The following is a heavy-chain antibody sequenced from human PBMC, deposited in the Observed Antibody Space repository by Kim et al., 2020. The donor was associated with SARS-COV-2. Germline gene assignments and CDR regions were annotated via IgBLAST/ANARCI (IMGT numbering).Heavy chain of an antibody. V-gene: IGHV3-33*06. CDR2: IWYDGSNK. J-gene: IGHJ5*02. D-gene: IGHD3-10*01. CDR3: AKEASYGGNYGSGGFDT. CDR1: GFTFSSYD. Sequence: GGSLRLSCAASGFTFSSYDMHWVRQAPGKGLEWVAVIWYDGSNKYYADSVKGRFTISRDNSKNTLYLQMNSLRAEDTAVYYCAKEASYGGNYGSGGFDTWGQGTLVTVSS.